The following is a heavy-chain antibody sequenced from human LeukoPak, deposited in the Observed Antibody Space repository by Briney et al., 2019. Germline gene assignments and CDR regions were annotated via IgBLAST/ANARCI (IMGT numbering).Heavy chain of an antibody. Sequence: PGGSLRLSCAASGFTFSSYSMNWVRQAPGKGLEWVSYISSSSSTIYYADSVKGRFTISRDNSKNTLYLQMSSLRAEDAAVYYCAKSGSTSWYLDYWGQGTLVTVSS. V-gene: IGHV3-48*01. CDR2: ISSSSSTI. J-gene: IGHJ4*02. D-gene: IGHD6-13*01. CDR1: GFTFSSYS. CDR3: AKSGSTSWYLDY.